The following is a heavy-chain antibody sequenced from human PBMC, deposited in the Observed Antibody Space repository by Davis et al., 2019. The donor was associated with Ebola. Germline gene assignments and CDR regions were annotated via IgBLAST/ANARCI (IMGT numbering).Heavy chain of an antibody. J-gene: IGHJ4*02. CDR3: ARGLLDYFIVVVTASPFDY. CDR2: INTNSGGT. D-gene: IGHD2-21*02. Sequence: ASVKVSCKASGYTFTSYGISWVRQAPGQGLEWMGRINTNSGGTEYVEKFQGRVTMTRDTSASTAYMELSSLRSEDTAVYYCARGLLDYFIVVVTASPFDYWGQGTLVTVSS. CDR1: GYTFTSYG. V-gene: IGHV1-18*01.